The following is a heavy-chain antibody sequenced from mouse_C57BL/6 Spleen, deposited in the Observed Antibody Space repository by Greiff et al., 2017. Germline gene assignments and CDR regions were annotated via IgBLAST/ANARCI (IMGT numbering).Heavy chain of an antibody. CDR3: ARDDDRYYAMDY. CDR1: GYTFTDYY. J-gene: IGHJ4*01. Sequence: VQLQQSGPELVKPGASVKISCKASGYTFTDYYMNWVKQSHGKSLEWIGDINPNNGGTSYNQKFKGKATLTVDKSSSTAYMELRSLTSEDSAVYYCARDDDRYYAMDYWGQGTSVTVSS. D-gene: IGHD2-4*01. V-gene: IGHV1-26*01. CDR2: INPNNGGT.